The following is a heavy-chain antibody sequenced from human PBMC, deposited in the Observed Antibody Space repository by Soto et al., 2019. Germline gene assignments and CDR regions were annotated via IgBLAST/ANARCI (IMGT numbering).Heavy chain of an antibody. CDR2: ISGSGGST. CDR3: AKDPIPHRYFDGSGIFGY. J-gene: IGHJ4*02. Sequence: GGSLRLSCAASGFTFSSYAMSWVRQAPGKGLEWVSAISGSGGSTYYADSVKGRFTISRDNSKNTLYLQMNSLRAEDTAVYYCAKDPIPHRYFDGSGIFGYWGQGTLVTVSS. CDR1: GFTFSSYA. D-gene: IGHD3-9*01. V-gene: IGHV3-23*01.